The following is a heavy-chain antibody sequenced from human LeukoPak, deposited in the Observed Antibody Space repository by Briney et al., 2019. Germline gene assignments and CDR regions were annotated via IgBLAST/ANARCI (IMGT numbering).Heavy chain of an antibody. D-gene: IGHD2-15*01. CDR1: GYILTDYC. CDR2: INPNSGDT. CDR3: ARGPLEYCSGGTCYSGRNWFDP. Sequence: GASVKVSCKASGYILTDYCMHWVRQAPGQGLEWMGWINPNSGDTNYARKFQGRVTMTRDTSISTVYMELRRLRYDDTAAYYCARGPLEYCSGGTCYSGRNWFDPWGQGTLVTVSS. J-gene: IGHJ5*02. V-gene: IGHV1-2*02.